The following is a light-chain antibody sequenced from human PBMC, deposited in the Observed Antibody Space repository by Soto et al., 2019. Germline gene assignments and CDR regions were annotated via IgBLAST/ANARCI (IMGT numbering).Light chain of an antibody. CDR3: QQYNNWPLT. CDR2: DAS. V-gene: IGKV3-15*01. Sequence: EIVLTQSPATLSVSPGDRATLSCRASQSVRSDLAWLQQKPGQAPRLLIYDASTRAPGIPARFSGSVSGTEFTLTISSLQSEDFAIYYCQQYNNWPLTFGGGTKVEIK. CDR1: QSVRSD. J-gene: IGKJ4*01.